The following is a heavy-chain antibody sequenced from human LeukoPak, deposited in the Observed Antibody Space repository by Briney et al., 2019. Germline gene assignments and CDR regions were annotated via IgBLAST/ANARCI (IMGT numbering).Heavy chain of an antibody. D-gene: IGHD3-16*01. CDR3: ARRYVYYYYYMDV. CDR1: GGSISSSSYY. J-gene: IGHJ6*03. V-gene: IGHV4-39*07. Sequence: SETLSLTCTVSGGSISSSSYYWGWIRQPPGKGLEWIGEINHSGSTNYNPSLKSRVTISVDTSKNQFSLKLSSVTAADTAVYYCARRYVYYYYYMDVWGKGTTVTVSS. CDR2: INHSGST.